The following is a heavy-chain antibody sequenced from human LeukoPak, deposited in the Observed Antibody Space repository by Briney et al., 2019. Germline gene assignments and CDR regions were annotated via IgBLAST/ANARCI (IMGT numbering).Heavy chain of an antibody. CDR2: IYYSGST. D-gene: IGHD4-17*01. Sequence: PSETLSLTCTVSGGSISSYYWSWIRQPPGKGLEWIGYIYYSGSTNYNPSLKSRVTISVDTSKNQFSLKLSSVTAADTAVYYCARHTVTNYYYYYGMDVWGQGTTVTVSS. CDR3: ARHTVTNYYYYYGMDV. V-gene: IGHV4-59*08. CDR1: GGSISSYY. J-gene: IGHJ6*02.